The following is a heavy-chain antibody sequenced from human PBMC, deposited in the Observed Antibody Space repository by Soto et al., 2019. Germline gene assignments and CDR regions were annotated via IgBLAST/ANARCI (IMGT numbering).Heavy chain of an antibody. Sequence: PSETLSLTCSVSGVSLTSGTYYWSWIRQHPGKGLEWIGYIFYSGSTDYNPSLKSRVNISVDTSKNQFSLKLSSVTAADTAVYYFASTEDFFDYWGHGTLVTVSS. CDR1: GVSLTSGTYY. CDR3: ASTEDFFDY. CDR2: IFYSGST. J-gene: IGHJ4*03. V-gene: IGHV4-31*03.